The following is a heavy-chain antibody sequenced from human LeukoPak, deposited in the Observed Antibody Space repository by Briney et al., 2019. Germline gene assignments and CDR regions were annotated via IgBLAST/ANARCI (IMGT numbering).Heavy chain of an antibody. CDR2: IRSKAYGGTT. CDR3: TRVRSGNDFDY. CDR1: GFTFGDYA. V-gene: IGHV3-49*04. Sequence: GGSLRLSCTTSGFTFGDYAMSWVRQAPGKGLEWVGFIRSKAYGGTTQYAASVKGRYTISRDDSKSIAYLQMSSLKTEDTAVYYCTRVRSGNDFDYWGQGTLVTVSS. D-gene: IGHD3-10*01. J-gene: IGHJ4*02.